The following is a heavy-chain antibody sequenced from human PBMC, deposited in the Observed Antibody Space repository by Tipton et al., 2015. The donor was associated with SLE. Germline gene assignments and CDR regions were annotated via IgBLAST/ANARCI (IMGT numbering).Heavy chain of an antibody. CDR1: GFSVTNNY. CDR2: IYVPGDT. V-gene: IGHV3-53*01. Sequence: SLRLSCAASGFSVTNNYMSWVRQAPGKGLEWVSVIYVPGDTYYADSVKGRFTISRDNSKNTVYLDMLSLRADDTAMYYCARSPVDYWNGYSAWGQGTLVAVSS. CDR3: ARSPVDYWNGYSA. J-gene: IGHJ4*02. D-gene: IGHD3-3*01.